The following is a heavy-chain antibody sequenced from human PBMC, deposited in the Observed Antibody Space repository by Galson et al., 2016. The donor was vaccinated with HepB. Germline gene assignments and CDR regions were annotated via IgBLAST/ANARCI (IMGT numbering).Heavy chain of an antibody. D-gene: IGHD4-17*01. V-gene: IGHV3-13*01. Sequence: SLRLSCAASGFSFSLYDMHWVRQVTGKGLEWVSAIGTAPGDTNYLDSVKGRFTISRENADNSLYLQMNSLRPGDTAVYYCARGKSLWTTPWNYGLDGWGKGTTVTVSS. CDR2: IGTAPGDT. CDR1: GFSFSLYD. CDR3: ARGKSLWTTPWNYGLDG. J-gene: IGHJ6*04.